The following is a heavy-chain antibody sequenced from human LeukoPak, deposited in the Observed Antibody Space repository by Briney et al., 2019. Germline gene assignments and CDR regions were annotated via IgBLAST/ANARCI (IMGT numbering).Heavy chain of an antibody. CDR3: AKGALVVGATYFDY. Sequence: DSVKGRFSISRDSSKNILYLQVNSLRAEDTAVYYCAKGALVVGATYFDYWGQGTLVTVSS. D-gene: IGHD1-26*01. V-gene: IGHV3-30*02. J-gene: IGHJ4*02.